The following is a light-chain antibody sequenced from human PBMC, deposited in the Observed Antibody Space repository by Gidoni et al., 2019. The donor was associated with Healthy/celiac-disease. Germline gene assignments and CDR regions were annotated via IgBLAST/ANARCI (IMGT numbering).Light chain of an antibody. Sequence: QSVLTPTPSVSGAPGQRVTISCTGSSSNIGAGYDVHWYQQLPGTAPKLLLYGNSKRPSGVPDRFSGSKSGTSASLAITGLQAEDEADYYCQSYDSSLSGVLFVGGTKLTVL. CDR2: GNS. V-gene: IGLV1-40*01. J-gene: IGLJ2*01. CDR1: SSNIGAGYD. CDR3: QSYDSSLSGVL.